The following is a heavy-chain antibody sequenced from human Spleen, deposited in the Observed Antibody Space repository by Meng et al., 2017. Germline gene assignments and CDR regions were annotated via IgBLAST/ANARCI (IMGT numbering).Heavy chain of an antibody. D-gene: IGHD5-24*01. CDR3: ARDSEMATITWYFDL. CDR1: GYTFTGYN. CDR2: INPNSGGT. V-gene: IGHV1-2*02. Sequence: QVRLVRSGAEVKRLGASVMVSWKASGYTFTGYNIHWVRQAPGQGLEWMGWINPNSGGTDYAQKFQGRVTMTTDTSTSTAYMELRSLRSDDTAVYYCARDSEMATITWYFDLWGRGTLVTVSS. J-gene: IGHJ2*01.